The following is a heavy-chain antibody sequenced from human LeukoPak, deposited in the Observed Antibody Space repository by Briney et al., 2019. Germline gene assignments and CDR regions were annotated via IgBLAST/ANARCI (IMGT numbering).Heavy chain of an antibody. CDR3: ARSLTMIVGIDY. D-gene: IGHD3-22*01. J-gene: IGHJ4*02. CDR1: GYAFTSYD. CDR2: MNPNSGNT. Sequence: ASVKVSCKASGYAFTSYDINWVRQATGQGLEWMGWMNPNSGNTGYAQKFQGRVTITRNTSISTAYMELSSLRSEDTAVNYCARSLTMIVGIDYWGQGTLVTVSS. V-gene: IGHV1-8*03.